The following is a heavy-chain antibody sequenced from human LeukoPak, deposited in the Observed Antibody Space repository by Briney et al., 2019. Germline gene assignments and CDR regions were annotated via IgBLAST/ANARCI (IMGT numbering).Heavy chain of an antibody. V-gene: IGHV3-30-3*01. CDR1: GFTFSSYA. CDR2: ISYDGSNK. J-gene: IGHJ6*02. CDR3: ARDECGGDCPLDV. Sequence: PGGSLRLSCAASGFTFSSYAMHWVRQAPGKGLEWVAVISYDGSNKYYADSVKGRFTISRDNSKNTLYPQMNSLRAEDTAVYYCARDECGGDCPLDVWGQGTTVTVSS. D-gene: IGHD2-21*02.